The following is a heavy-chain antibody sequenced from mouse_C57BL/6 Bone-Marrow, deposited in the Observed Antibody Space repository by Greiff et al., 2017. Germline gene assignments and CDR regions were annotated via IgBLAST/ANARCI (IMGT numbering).Heavy chain of an antibody. V-gene: IGHV1-64*01. CDR2: IHPNSGST. CDR1: GYTFTSYW. CDR3: ARLYDYRRGARDY. D-gene: IGHD2-4*01. Sequence: VQLQQPGAELVKPGASVKLSCKASGYTFTSYWMHWVKQRPGPGLEWIGMIHPNSGSTNYNEKFKSKATLTVDKSSSTAYMQLSSLTSEDSSVYYCARLYDYRRGARDYWGQGTSGTVSS. J-gene: IGHJ4*01.